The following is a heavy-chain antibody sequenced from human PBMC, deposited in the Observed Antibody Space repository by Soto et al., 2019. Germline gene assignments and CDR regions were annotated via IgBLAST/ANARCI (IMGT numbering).Heavy chain of an antibody. CDR1: GGTFSSYA. Sequence: QVQLVQSGAAVKKPGSSVKVSCKASGGTFSSYAISWVRQAPGQGLEWMGGIIPIFGTANYAQKVQGRVTITADESTSTDYMELISLRSEDTAVYYCARVRYSGYEGADYWCQGTLVTVSS. D-gene: IGHD5-12*01. J-gene: IGHJ4*02. V-gene: IGHV1-69*01. CDR2: IIPIFGTA. CDR3: ARVRYSGYEGADY.